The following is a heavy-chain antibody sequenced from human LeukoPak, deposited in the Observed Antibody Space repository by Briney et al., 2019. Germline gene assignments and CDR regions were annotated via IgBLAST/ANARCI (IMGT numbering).Heavy chain of an antibody. Sequence: ASVKVSCKASGYTFTGYYMHWVRQAPGQGLEWMGWINPNSGGTNYAQKFQGRVTMTRDTSISTAYMELSRLRSDDTAVYYCARGAYYYDSSGSNFEGYWGQGTLVTVSS. D-gene: IGHD3-22*01. V-gene: IGHV1-2*02. CDR2: INPNSGGT. CDR1: GYTFTGYY. CDR3: ARGAYYYDSSGSNFEGY. J-gene: IGHJ4*02.